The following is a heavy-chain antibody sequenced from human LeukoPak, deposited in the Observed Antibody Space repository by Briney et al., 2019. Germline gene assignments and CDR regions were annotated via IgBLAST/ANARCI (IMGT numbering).Heavy chain of an antibody. CDR1: GFTFSSYW. D-gene: IGHD5-18*01. V-gene: IGHV3-74*01. CDR3: ATGSGLWSPDY. CDR2: INTDGSST. J-gene: IGHJ4*02. Sequence: GRSLRLSCAASGFTFSSYWMHWVRHAPGKGLVWVSRINTDGSSTSYADSVKGRFTISRDNAKNRLYVQMNSLRAEDTAVYYCATGSGLWSPDYWGQGTLVTVSS.